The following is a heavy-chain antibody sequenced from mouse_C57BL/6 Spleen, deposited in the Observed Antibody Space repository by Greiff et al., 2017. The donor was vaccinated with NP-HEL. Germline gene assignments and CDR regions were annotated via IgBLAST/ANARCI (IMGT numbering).Heavy chain of an antibody. Sequence: EVQLHQSGPELVQPGASVKISCKASGYTFTDSYMNWVKQSLGKSLAWIGSINPNNGGPRYNQKFKGKATLTVDKASSTAYMELRSLTSEDSAVYYCATPGGEDGAMDYWGQGTSVTVSS. V-gene: IGHV1-26*01. CDR1: GYTFTDSY. CDR2: INPNNGGP. CDR3: ATPGGEDGAMDY. J-gene: IGHJ4*01.